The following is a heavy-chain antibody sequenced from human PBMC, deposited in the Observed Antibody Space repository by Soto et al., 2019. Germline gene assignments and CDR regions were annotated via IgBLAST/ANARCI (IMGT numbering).Heavy chain of an antibody. CDR3: ARNPSCTNGVCSGFDY. Sequence: ASVKVSCKASGYTFTSYDINWVRQATGQGLEWKGWMNAYNGNTNYAQKFQGRVTMTTDTSTSTAYMELRSLRSDDTAVFYCARNPSCTNGVCSGFDYWGRGTLVTVSS. CDR2: MNAYNGNT. J-gene: IGHJ4*02. V-gene: IGHV1-18*01. CDR1: GYTFTSYD. D-gene: IGHD2-8*01.